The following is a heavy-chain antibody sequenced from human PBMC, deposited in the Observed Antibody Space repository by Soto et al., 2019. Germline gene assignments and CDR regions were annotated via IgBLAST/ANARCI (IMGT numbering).Heavy chain of an antibody. CDR3: ARGGYENDILTGPDY. CDR2: IYHSGST. CDR1: GCSISSGGCS. V-gene: IGHV4-30-2*01. Sequence: PSETLTLTCSVSGCSISSGGCSWSWIRPPPGKGLEWIGYIYHSGSTYYNPSLKSRVTISVDRSKNQFSLKLSSVTAADTAVYYCARGGYENDILTGPDYWGQGTLVTVYS. D-gene: IGHD3-9*01. J-gene: IGHJ4*02.